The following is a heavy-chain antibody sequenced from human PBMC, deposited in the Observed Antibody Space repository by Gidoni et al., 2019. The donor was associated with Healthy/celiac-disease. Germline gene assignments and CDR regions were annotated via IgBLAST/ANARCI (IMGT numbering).Heavy chain of an antibody. J-gene: IGHJ4*02. Sequence: EVQLVESGGGLVQPGGSLRLSCAASGFTFSSYSMNWVRQAPGKGLEWVSYISSSSSTIYYADSVKGRFTISRDKAKNSLYLQMNSLRAEDTAVYYCATTFGGVIVKVDYWGQGTLVTVSS. V-gene: IGHV3-48*01. CDR1: GFTFSSYS. CDR2: ISSSSSTI. D-gene: IGHD3-16*02. CDR3: ATTFGGVIVKVDY.